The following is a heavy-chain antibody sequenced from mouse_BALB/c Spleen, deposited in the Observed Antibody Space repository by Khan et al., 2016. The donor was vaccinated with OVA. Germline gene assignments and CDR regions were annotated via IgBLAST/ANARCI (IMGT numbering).Heavy chain of an antibody. CDR2: ISYSGNT. D-gene: IGHD1-1*01. CDR1: GYSITSDYA. V-gene: IGHV3-2*02. J-gene: IGHJ2*02. Sequence: EVQLQESGPGLVKPSQSLSLTCTVTGYSITSDYAWNWIRQFPGNKLEWMGFISYSGNTKYNPSLKSRFSITRDTSKNQFFLKLNSVTTEDTATYYGARVYGGDFDYWGQGTSLTVSS. CDR3: ARVYGGDFDY.